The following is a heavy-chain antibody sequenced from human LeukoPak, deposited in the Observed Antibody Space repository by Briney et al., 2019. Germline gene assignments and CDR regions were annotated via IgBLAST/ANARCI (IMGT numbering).Heavy chain of an antibody. CDR2: FDPEDGET. V-gene: IGHV1-24*01. CDR3: ATVYYYDSSGYHQFDY. J-gene: IGHJ4*02. CDR1: GYTLTELS. Sequence: ASVKVSCKVSGYTLTELSMHWVRQAPGKGLEWMGGFDPEDGETIYAQKFQGRVTMTEDTSTDTAYMELSSLRSEDTAVYYCATVYYYDSSGYHQFDYWGQGTLVTVPS. D-gene: IGHD3-22*01.